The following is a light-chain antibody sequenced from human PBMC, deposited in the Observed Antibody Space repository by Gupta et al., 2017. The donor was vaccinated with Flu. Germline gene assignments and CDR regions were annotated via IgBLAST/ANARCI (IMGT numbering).Light chain of an antibody. J-gene: IGLJ1*01. Sequence: QSALTQPRSVSGSPGQSVTISCTGTSSDVGGYNYVYWYQQHPGKAPKLMIYDVSKRPSGVPDRFSGSKSGNTASLTISGLQAEDEADYYCCSYAGSYDYVFGTGTKVTVL. CDR1: SSDVGGYNY. V-gene: IGLV2-11*01. CDR3: CSYAGSYDYV. CDR2: DVS.